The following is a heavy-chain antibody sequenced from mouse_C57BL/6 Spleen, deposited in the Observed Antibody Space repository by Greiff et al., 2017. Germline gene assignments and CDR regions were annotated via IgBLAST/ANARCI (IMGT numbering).Heavy chain of an antibody. CDR2: FYPGSGSI. J-gene: IGHJ4*01. Sequence: VQLQESGAELVKPGASVKLSCKASGYTFTEYTIHWVKQRSGQGLEWIGWFYPGSGSIKYNEKFKDKATLTADKSSSTVYMELSRLTSEDSAVFFCARHDNYYYGSSGAMDYWGQGTSVTVSS. D-gene: IGHD1-1*01. V-gene: IGHV1-62-2*01. CDR3: ARHDNYYYGSSGAMDY. CDR1: GYTFTEYT.